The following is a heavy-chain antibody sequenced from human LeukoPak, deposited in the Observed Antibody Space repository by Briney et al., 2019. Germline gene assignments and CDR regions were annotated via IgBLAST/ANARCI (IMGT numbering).Heavy chain of an antibody. D-gene: IGHD2-21*02. Sequence: GGSLRLSCVASGFTFSGYDIHWVRQAPGKGLEWVTLISYDGSNKYYADSVKGRFTISRDNLKNTLYLQMNSLRGEDTAVYYCAKGGPGDGNWFDLWGQGTLVTVSS. CDR2: ISYDGSNK. V-gene: IGHV3-30*18. CDR3: AKGGPGDGNWFDL. J-gene: IGHJ5*02. CDR1: GFTFSGYD.